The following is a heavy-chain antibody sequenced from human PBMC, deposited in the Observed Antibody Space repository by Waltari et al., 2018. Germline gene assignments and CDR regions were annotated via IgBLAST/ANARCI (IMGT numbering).Heavy chain of an antibody. CDR2: LNPNTGGT. CDR1: GYTLNGHY. J-gene: IGHJ5*02. Sequence: QVQLVQSGAEVRKPGASVKVSCKASGYTLNGHYLHWVRQAPGQGLEWTGWLNPNTGGTKYAQKFQGRVTMTRDTSISTAYMELSNVTSDDTAVYYCARDLSTSSLFYWFDPWGQGSLVTVSS. V-gene: IGHV1-2*02. D-gene: IGHD2-2*01. CDR3: ARDLSTSSLFYWFDP.